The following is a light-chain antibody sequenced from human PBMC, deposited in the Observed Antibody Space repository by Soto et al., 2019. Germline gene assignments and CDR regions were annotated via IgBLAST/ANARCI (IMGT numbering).Light chain of an antibody. CDR1: SSDVGGYNC. V-gene: IGLV2-11*01. CDR3: CSYAGTYTFEV. J-gene: IGLJ1*01. Sequence: SVLTQPRTVSGYRWQSVTISGTGTSSDVGGYNCVSGYQQHPGKAPTVMIYDVSKRPSGVPDRFSGSKSGNTPSLTISGLQAGDEADYYCCSYAGTYTFEVFGTGTKVTVL. CDR2: DVS.